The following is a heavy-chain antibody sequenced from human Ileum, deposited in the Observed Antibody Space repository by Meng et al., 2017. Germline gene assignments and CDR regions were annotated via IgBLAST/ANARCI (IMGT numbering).Heavy chain of an antibody. CDR1: GGSFSGYY. CDR3: ARGGGRYGPDFDY. V-gene: IGHV4-34*01. D-gene: IGHD3-16*01. CDR2: INHSGST. Sequence: VRAQPGGAGLLKHSESLSLSCECYGGSFSGYYWSWIRQPPGKGLEWIGEINHSGSTNYNPSLKSRVAISVDTSKNQFSLKLSSVTAADTAVYYCARGGGRYGPDFDYWGQGTLVTVSS. J-gene: IGHJ4*02.